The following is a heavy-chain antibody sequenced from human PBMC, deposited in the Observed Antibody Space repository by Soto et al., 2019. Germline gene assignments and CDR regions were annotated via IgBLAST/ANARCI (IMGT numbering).Heavy chain of an antibody. CDR1: GDSVSSGNYY. CDR3: AGDRGFGMDV. CDR2: IFSSGST. J-gene: IGHJ6*02. Sequence: QLQLQEPGPGLVKPSQTLSLTCAVSGDSVSSGNYYWNWIRQRPGEGLEWIGYIFSSGSTYYNPALESRLTISMDTSKNQFSLKLSSVTAADTAVYYCAGDRGFGMDVWGQETTVTVSS. V-gene: IGHV4-31*11.